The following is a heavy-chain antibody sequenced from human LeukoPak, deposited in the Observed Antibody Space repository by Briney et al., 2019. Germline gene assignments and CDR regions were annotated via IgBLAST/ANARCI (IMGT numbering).Heavy chain of an antibody. CDR1: GFTFSSYW. J-gene: IGHJ4*02. V-gene: IGHV3-74*01. CDR3: ARDCPYGSGSYSDSDYFDY. CDR2: INSDGSST. Sequence: GGSLRLSCAASGFTFSSYWMHWVRQVPGKGLVWVSRINSDGSSTTYADSVKGRFTISRDNAKNTLYLQMNSLRAEDTAVYYCARDCPYGSGSYSDSDYFDYWGQGTLVTVSS. D-gene: IGHD3-10*01.